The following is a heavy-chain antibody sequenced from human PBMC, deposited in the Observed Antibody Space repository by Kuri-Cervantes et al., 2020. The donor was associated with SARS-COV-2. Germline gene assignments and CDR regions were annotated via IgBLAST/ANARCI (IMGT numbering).Heavy chain of an antibody. V-gene: IGHV4-39*01. Sequence: SETLSLTCTVSGDYLSGSRHYWGWIRQSPGKGLEWIGTFYSGRTYYNPSFTSRVTISVDTSKNQFSLTMSSVTATDTAVYYCARPALGTNGNFDYWGQGMRVTVSS. CDR2: FYSGRT. CDR3: ARPALGTNGNFDY. J-gene: IGHJ4*02. CDR1: GDYLSGSRHY. D-gene: IGHD7-27*01.